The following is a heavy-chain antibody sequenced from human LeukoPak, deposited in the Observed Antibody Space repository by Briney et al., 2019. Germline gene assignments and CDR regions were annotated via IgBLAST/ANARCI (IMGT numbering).Heavy chain of an antibody. Sequence: HPGGSLRLSCAASGFTFSSYGMHWVRQAPGKGLEWVAFIRYDGSDKYYADSVKGRFTISRDNSKNTLYLQMNRLRAEDTAAYYCANLPIRGSGSYYTDYWGQGTLVTVSS. J-gene: IGHJ4*02. CDR2: IRYDGSDK. CDR1: GFTFSSYG. CDR3: ANLPIRGSGSYYTDY. D-gene: IGHD3-10*01. V-gene: IGHV3-30*02.